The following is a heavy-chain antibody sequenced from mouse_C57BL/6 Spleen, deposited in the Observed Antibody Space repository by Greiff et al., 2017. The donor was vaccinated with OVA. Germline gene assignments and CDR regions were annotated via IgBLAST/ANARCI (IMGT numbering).Heavy chain of an antibody. V-gene: IGHV1-81*01. J-gene: IGHJ4*01. CDR3: ARMDGSSYDAMDY. D-gene: IGHD1-1*01. CDR2: IYPRSGNT. CDR1: GYTFTSYG. Sequence: QVQLQQSGAELARPGASVKLSCKASGYTFTSYGISWVKQRTGQGLEWIGEIYPRSGNTYYNEKVKGKATLTADKSSSTAYMELRSLTSEDSAVYFCARMDGSSYDAMDYWGQGTSVTVSS.